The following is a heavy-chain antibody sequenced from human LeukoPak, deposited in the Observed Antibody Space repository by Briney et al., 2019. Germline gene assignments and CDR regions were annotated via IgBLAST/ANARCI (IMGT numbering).Heavy chain of an antibody. J-gene: IGHJ5*02. Sequence: SSETLSLTCTVSGGSISSYYWSWIRQPPGKGLEWIGYIYYSGSTNYNPSLKSRVTISVDTSKNQFSLKLSSVTAADTAVYYCARGGPISSGWRKRGNWFDPWGQGTLVTVSS. V-gene: IGHV4-59*12. D-gene: IGHD6-19*01. CDR2: IYYSGST. CDR3: ARGGPISSGWRKRGNWFDP. CDR1: GGSISSYY.